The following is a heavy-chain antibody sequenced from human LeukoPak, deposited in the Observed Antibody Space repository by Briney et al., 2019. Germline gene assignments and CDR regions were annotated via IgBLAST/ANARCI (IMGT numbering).Heavy chain of an antibody. CDR2: ISFDGSNK. Sequence: GGSLRLSCAASGFTFSRYAMHWVCRAPDKGLEWVAVISFDGSNKYYADSVKGRFTISRDNSKNTLYLQMNSLRAEDTAVYYCATARIVGVNSYFQHWGQGTLVTVSS. D-gene: IGHD3-22*01. V-gene: IGHV3-30*01. J-gene: IGHJ1*01. CDR3: ATARIVGVNSYFQH. CDR1: GFTFSRYA.